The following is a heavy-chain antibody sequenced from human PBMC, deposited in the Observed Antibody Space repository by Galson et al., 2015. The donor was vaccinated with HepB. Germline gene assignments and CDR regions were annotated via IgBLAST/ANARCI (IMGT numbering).Heavy chain of an antibody. CDR3: ARDKYSSGWAQYYFDD. CDR1: GFTFSDYS. D-gene: IGHD6-19*01. Sequence: SLRLSCAASGFTFSDYSMNWVRQAPGKGLEWVSSVSSSGSYIYYADSVKGRFTISRDNARNSLYLQMNSLRAEDTAVYYCARDKYSSGWAQYYFDDWGQGTRGTVSS. V-gene: IGHV3-21*01. J-gene: IGHJ4*02. CDR2: VSSSGSYI.